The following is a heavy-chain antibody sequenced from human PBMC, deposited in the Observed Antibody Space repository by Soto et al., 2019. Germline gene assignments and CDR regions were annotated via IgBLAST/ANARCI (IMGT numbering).Heavy chain of an antibody. CDR1: GFTFKHNA. V-gene: IGHV3-30-3*01. D-gene: IGHD3-10*01. CDR2: ISYDGSTR. Sequence: QVQLVESGGGVVQPGRSLTILCTASGFTFKHNAMHWIRQAPGKGLEWVADISYDGSTRNYADSVKGRFTISRANSKNTLSLQMSALKGEDTAMYYCAREGIAESGPNYYDLWGQGTLVAVSS. CDR3: AREGIAESGPNYYDL. J-gene: IGHJ4*02.